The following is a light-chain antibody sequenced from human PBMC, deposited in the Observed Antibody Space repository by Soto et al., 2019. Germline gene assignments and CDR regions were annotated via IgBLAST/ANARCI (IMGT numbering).Light chain of an antibody. Sequence: IQIAPSPSSLSASVGDRVTIPFRASQSISSYLNWYQQKPGKAPKLLIYAASSLQSGVPSRFSGSGSGTDFTLTISSLQPEDFATYYCQQSYSTPPAFGQGTRLEIK. V-gene: IGKV1-39*01. CDR3: QQSYSTPPA. CDR1: QSISSY. CDR2: AAS. J-gene: IGKJ5*01.